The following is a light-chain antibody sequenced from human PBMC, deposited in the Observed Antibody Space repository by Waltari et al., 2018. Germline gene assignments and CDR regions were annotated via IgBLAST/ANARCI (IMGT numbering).Light chain of an antibody. CDR2: AAS. CDR1: QSISNY. CDR3: QQSYSTPRLT. J-gene: IGKJ4*01. Sequence: DIKMTQSPSSLSASVGDGVPITCRASQSISNYLNWYQQKPEKAPKLLIYAASSLQSGVPSRFSGSGSGTDFTLTISSLQPEDFATYYCQQSYSTPRLTFGGGTKVEIK. V-gene: IGKV1-39*01.